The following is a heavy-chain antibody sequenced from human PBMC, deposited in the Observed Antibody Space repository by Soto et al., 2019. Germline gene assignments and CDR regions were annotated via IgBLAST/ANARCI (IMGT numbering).Heavy chain of an antibody. CDR2: IYSDHST. V-gene: IGHV3-66*01. CDR3: ARALVTASYYGSWDNWLDP. CDR1: GFTVSSNY. Sequence: GGSLRLSCAASGFTVSSNYINWVRQAPGKGLEWVSVIYSDHSTYYADSVKGRFTISRDSSKNTLYLQMNSLRAEDTAVYYCARALVTASYYGSWDNWLDPWGQGTLVTVSS. D-gene: IGHD3-10*01. J-gene: IGHJ5*02.